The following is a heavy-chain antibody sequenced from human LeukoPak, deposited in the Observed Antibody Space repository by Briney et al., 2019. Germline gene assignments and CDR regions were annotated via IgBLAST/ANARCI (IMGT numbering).Heavy chain of an antibody. CDR3: VLRGGATDY. V-gene: IGHV3-23*01. D-gene: IGHD3-16*01. Sequence: GGSLRLSCAASGFTFSSFVLNWVRQAPGKGLEWVSTISGSGGTKYYADSVKGRFTISRDNSKNTLYLQMNSLRAEDTAVYYCVLRGGATDYWGQGTLVTVSS. CDR1: GFTFSSFV. CDR2: ISGSGGTK. J-gene: IGHJ4*02.